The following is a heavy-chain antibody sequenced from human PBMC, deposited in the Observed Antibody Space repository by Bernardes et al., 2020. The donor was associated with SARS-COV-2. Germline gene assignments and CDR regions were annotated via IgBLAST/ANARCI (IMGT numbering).Heavy chain of an antibody. Sequence: GGSLRPSYAASGFTFKDYTMDWVRQVPGKGLEWVSRITRDGFSTYYADSVRGRFTISRDNSRNSLYLQMNSLRTEDTALYYCAKDSQVYSESSPDFWGQGTLVTVSS. CDR3: AKDSQVYSESSPDF. CDR1: GFTFKDYT. D-gene: IGHD1-26*01. V-gene: IGHV3-43*01. J-gene: IGHJ4*02. CDR2: ITRDGFST.